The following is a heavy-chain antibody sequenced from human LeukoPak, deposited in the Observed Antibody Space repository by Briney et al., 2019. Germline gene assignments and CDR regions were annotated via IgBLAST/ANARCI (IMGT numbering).Heavy chain of an antibody. Sequence: SETLSLTCTVSGGSISSYYWSWIRQPPGKGLEWIGYIYYSGSTNYNPSLKSRVTISVDTSKNQFSLKLSSVTAADTAVYYCARVSQVGISPYYYYGMDVWGQGTTVTVSS. CDR1: GGSISSYY. CDR2: IYYSGST. V-gene: IGHV4-59*01. CDR3: ARVSQVGISPYYYYGMDV. D-gene: IGHD1-26*01. J-gene: IGHJ6*02.